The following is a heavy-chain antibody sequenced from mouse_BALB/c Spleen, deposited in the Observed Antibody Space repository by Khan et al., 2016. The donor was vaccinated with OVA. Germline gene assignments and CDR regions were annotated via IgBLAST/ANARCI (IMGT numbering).Heavy chain of an antibody. CDR3: ARISSSWYSDV. CDR2: INTYTGEP. J-gene: IGHJ1*01. CDR1: GYTFTNYG. V-gene: IGHV9-1*02. D-gene: IGHD6-2*01. Sequence: QIQLVQSGPELKKPGETVKISCKASGYTFTNYGMNWVKQAPGKGLKWMGWINTYTGEPTYADDFKGRFVFSLETSASTAYLQISNLKNEDMTTDFCARISSSWYSDVWGAGTTVTVSS.